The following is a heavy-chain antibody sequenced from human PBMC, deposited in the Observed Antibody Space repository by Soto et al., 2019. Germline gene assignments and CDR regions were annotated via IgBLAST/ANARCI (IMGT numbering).Heavy chain of an antibody. Sequence: GGSQILSCAASGFTFSSYAMSWVRQAPGKGLEWVSAISGSGGSTYYADSVKGRFTISRDNSKNTLYLQMNSLRAEDTAVYYCAKCQLKSGYVDYWGQGTLVTVSS. J-gene: IGHJ4*02. CDR1: GFTFSSYA. D-gene: IGHD5-18*01. V-gene: IGHV3-23*01. CDR3: AKCQLKSGYVDY. CDR2: ISGSGGST.